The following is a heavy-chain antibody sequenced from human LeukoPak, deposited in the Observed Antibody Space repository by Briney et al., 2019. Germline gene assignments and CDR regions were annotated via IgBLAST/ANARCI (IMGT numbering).Heavy chain of an antibody. CDR1: EFKFSSYA. Sequence: GGSLRLSCAASEFKFSSYAMSWVRQAPGEGLEWVSGISGSGDNTYYADSVKGRFTISRDNSKNTLYLQMNSLRTEDSAVYYCAKVHSRGCYFDYWGQGTLVTVSS. J-gene: IGHJ4*02. V-gene: IGHV3-23*01. D-gene: IGHD3-22*01. CDR3: AKVHSRGCYFDY. CDR2: ISGSGDNT.